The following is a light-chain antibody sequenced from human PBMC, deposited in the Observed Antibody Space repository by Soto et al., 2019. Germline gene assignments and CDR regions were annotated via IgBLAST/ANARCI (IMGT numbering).Light chain of an antibody. J-gene: IGLJ1*01. CDR3: LLSCNGARV. CDR2: NTN. V-gene: IGLV7-46*01. CDR1: TGAVTSGHY. Sequence: QAVVTQEHSLTVSPGGTVTVTCGSSTGAVTSGHYPYWFQQKPGQAPRTLIYNTNNKQSWTPARFSGSLLGGKAALTLSGAQPEDEAEYYCLLSCNGARVFGSGTKLTVL.